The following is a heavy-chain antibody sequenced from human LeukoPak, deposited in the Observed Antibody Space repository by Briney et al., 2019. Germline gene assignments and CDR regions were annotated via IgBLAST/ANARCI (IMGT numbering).Heavy chain of an antibody. Sequence: PGGTLRLSCAASGFTFSSYGMHWVRQAPGKGLEWVAFIRYDGSNKYYADSVKGRFTISRDNSKNTLYLQMNSLRAEDTAVYYCAKAEVWDCSSTSCYFDYWGQGTLVTVSS. D-gene: IGHD2-2*01. CDR3: AKAEVWDCSSTSCYFDY. CDR1: GFTFSSYG. V-gene: IGHV3-30*02. CDR2: IRYDGSNK. J-gene: IGHJ4*02.